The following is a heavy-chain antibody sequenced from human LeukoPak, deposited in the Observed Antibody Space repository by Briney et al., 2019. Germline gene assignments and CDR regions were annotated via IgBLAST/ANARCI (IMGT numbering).Heavy chain of an antibody. CDR3: AVSGYDFRRWGGYYFDY. J-gene: IGHJ4*02. Sequence: SETLSLTCTVSGGSISSSSYYWGWIRQPPGKGLEWIGSIYYSGSTYYNPSLKSRVTISVDTSKNQFSLKLSSVTAADTAVYYCAVSGYDFRRWGGYYFDYWGQGTLATVSS. CDR2: IYYSGST. CDR1: GGSISSSSYY. D-gene: IGHD5-12*01. V-gene: IGHV4-39*01.